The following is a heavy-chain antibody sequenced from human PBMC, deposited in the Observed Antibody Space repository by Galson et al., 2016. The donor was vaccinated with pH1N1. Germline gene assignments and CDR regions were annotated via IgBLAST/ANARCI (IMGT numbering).Heavy chain of an antibody. J-gene: IGHJ3*02. CDR2: TYYRSKWYN. D-gene: IGHD3-3*01. CDR3: ARGVIVYDFWSGYQDHAAFDI. CDR1: GDSVSSNSAT. V-gene: IGHV6-1*01. Sequence: CAISGDSVSSNSATWNWIRQSPSRGLEWLGRTYYRSKWYNDYAESVNSRIIISPDTSKNQLSLQLNSVTPADTAVYYCARGVIVYDFWSGYQDHAAFDIWGQGTMVIVSS.